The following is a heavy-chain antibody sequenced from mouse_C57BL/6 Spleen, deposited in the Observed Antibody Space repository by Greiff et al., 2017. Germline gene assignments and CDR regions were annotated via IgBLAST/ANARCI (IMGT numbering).Heavy chain of an antibody. D-gene: IGHD2-3*01. CDR2: IRMKSDNYAT. Sequence: DVKLVESGGGLVQPGGSMKLSCVASGFTFSNYWMNWVRQSPEKGLEWVAQIRMKSDNYATHYAESVKGRFTISRDDSKSSFYLQMNNLRAEDTGIYYCTGPPYDPFAYWGQGTLVTVSA. V-gene: IGHV6-3*01. CDR3: TGPPYDPFAY. CDR1: GFTFSNYW. J-gene: IGHJ3*01.